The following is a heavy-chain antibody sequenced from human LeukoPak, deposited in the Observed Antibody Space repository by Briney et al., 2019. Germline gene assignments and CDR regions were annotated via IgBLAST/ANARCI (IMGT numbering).Heavy chain of an antibody. Sequence: GGSLRLSCSASGFTFSSYAMHWVRQAPGKGLEYVSAISSNRGSTYYADSVKGRFTISRDNSKNTLYLQMSSLRAEDTAVYYCVKGTTTYYGSGSYLDYWGQGTLVTVSS. CDR3: VKGTTTYYGSGSYLDY. V-gene: IGHV3-64D*06. CDR2: ISSNRGST. CDR1: GFTFSSYA. J-gene: IGHJ4*02. D-gene: IGHD3-10*01.